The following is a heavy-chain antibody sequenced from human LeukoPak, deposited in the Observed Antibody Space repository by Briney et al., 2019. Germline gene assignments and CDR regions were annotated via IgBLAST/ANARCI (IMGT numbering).Heavy chain of an antibody. CDR1: GGSFSGYY. CDR3: ARGYGSGFAY. CDR2: INQSGST. Sequence: PSETLSLTCAVYGGSFSGYYWSWIRQSPGKGVEWVGEINQSGSTNHNPPLKSRVTISVDTSKNQFSLKVSSVTAADTAVYYCARGYGSGFAYWGQGTLVTVSS. D-gene: IGHD3-10*01. J-gene: IGHJ4*02. V-gene: IGHV4-34*01.